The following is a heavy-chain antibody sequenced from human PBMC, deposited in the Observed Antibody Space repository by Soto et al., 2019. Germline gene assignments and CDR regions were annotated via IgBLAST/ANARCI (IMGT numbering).Heavy chain of an antibody. D-gene: IGHD2-8*01. Sequence: GGSLRLSCAASGFTFSSYAMSWVRQAPGKGLEWVSAISGSGGSTYYADSVKGRFTISRDNSKNTLYLQMNSLRAEDTAVYYCAKTSTHRKSCTNAVSYFDYWGKGTLVTVSS. CDR2: ISGSGGST. CDR3: AKTSTHRKSCTNAVSYFDY. J-gene: IGHJ4*02. V-gene: IGHV3-23*01. CDR1: GFTFSSYA.